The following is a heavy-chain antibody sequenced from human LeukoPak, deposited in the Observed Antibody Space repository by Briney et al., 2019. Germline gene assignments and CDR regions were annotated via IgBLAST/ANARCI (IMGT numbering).Heavy chain of an antibody. CDR1: GYTFTGYY. Sequence: ASVKVSCKASGYTFTGYYMHWVRQAPGQGLEWMGWINPNSGGTNYAQKFQGRVTMTRDTSISTAYMELSGLRSDDTAVYYCARDSRTRGIVMDVWGQGTTVTVSS. J-gene: IGHJ6*02. V-gene: IGHV1-2*02. CDR3: ARDSRTRGIVMDV. CDR2: INPNSGGT. D-gene: IGHD3-16*01.